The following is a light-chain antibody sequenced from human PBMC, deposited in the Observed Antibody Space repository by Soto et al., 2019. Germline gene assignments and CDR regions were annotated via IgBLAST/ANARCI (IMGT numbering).Light chain of an antibody. CDR2: GAS. J-gene: IGKJ5*01. CDR3: QQRGDWPLT. CDR1: QSVSSN. V-gene: IGKV3-11*01. Sequence: EIVMTQSPATLSVSPGERATLSCRASQSVSSNLAWYQQKPGQAPRLLIYGASTRAAGVPDRFSGSGSGTDFTLTISSLDPEDFAVYYCQQRGDWPLTFGQGTRLDIK.